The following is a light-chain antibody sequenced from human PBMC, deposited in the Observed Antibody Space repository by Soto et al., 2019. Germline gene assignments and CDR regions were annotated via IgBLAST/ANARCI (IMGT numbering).Light chain of an antibody. V-gene: IGKV3-20*01. CDR3: QQYGSSPYT. CDR1: QSVSSSS. J-gene: IGKJ2*01. CDR2: GAS. Sequence: EIVLTQSPGTLSLSPGERATLSCRASQSVSSSSLAWYQQKPGQAPRLLIYGASSRATGIPDRFSGSGSGTDFTLTISRLEPEDFGVFYCQQYGSSPYTFGQGTKLEIE.